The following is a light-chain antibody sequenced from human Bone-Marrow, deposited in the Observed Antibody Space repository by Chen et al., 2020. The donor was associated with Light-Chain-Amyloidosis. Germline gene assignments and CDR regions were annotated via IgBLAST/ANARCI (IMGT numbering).Light chain of an antibody. V-gene: IGLV6-57*01. CDR3: QSYQGSSQGV. CDR2: EDD. CDR1: SGSIANNY. Sequence: NFMLTQPHSVSESPGKTVIISCTRSSGSIANNYVQWYQQRPGSSPTTVIYEDDQRPSGVPVRFSGSIDRSYNSASLTISGLKTEDEADYYCQSYQGSSQGVFGGGTKLTVL. J-gene: IGLJ3*02.